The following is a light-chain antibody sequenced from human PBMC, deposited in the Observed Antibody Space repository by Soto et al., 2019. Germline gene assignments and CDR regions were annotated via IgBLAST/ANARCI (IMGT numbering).Light chain of an antibody. CDR1: QSLLLSNGYNY. Sequence: DIVMTQSPLSLPVTPGEPASISCRSSQSLLLSNGYNYLDWYLQKPGQSPQLLIYLGSNRASGVPDRFSGSGSGTDFTLIISRVEAEDVWVYYCMQALQTPRAFGPGTKVDIK. CDR2: LGS. J-gene: IGKJ3*01. CDR3: MQALQTPRA. V-gene: IGKV2-28*01.